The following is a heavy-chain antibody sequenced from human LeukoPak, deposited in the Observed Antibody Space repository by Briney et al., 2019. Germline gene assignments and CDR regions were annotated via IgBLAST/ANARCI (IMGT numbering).Heavy chain of an antibody. CDR3: ARRPMSPYIGALRGAFDI. J-gene: IGHJ3*02. CDR1: GGSISSYY. CDR2: IYYSGST. D-gene: IGHD5-12*01. V-gene: IGHV4-59*08. Sequence: ETLSLTCTVSGGSISSYYWSWIRQPPGKGLEWIGYIYYSGSTYYNPSLKSRVTISVDTSKNQFSLKLSSVTAADTAVYYCARRPMSPYIGALRGAFDIWGQGTMVTVSS.